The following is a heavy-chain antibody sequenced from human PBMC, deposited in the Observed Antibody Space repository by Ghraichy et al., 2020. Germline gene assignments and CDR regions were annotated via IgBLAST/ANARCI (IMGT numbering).Heavy chain of an antibody. V-gene: IGHV4-39*01. CDR1: GGSISSTTYY. CDR3: AKQEATSSTSFYGMDV. CDR2: IYYSGTT. Sequence: SETLSLTCTVSGGSISSTTYYWGWSRQPPGKGLEWIGNIYYSGTTYYNPSLKSRVTMSVDTSKNQFSLRLNSVTAAETAVYYFAKQEATSSTSFYGMDVWGQGTTVTVSS. J-gene: IGHJ6*02. D-gene: IGHD2/OR15-2a*01.